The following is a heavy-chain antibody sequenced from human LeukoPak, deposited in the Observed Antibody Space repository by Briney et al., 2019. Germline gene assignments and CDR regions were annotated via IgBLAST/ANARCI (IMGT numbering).Heavy chain of an antibody. Sequence: GGSLRLSCAASGFSFSRYWMTWVRQAPGKGLEWVANTGEDGGERYYVDSVKGRFTISRDNAKNSLYLQINSLRAEDTAVYYCARVARLGDAFDIWGQGTMVTVSS. J-gene: IGHJ3*02. CDR3: ARVARLGDAFDI. D-gene: IGHD2-21*01. CDR2: TGEDGGER. CDR1: GFSFSRYW. V-gene: IGHV3-7*01.